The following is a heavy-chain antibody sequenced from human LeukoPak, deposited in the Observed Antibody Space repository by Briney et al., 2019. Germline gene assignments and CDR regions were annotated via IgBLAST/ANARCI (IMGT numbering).Heavy chain of an antibody. CDR1: GYTLTELS. D-gene: IGHD2-2*01. CDR2: FDPEDGET. Sequence: ASVKVSCKVSGYTLTELSMHWVRQAPGKGLEWMGGFDPEDGETIYAQKFQGRVTVTEDTSTDTAYMELSSLRSEDTAVYYCATNLPAAGYYFDYWGQGTLVTVSS. J-gene: IGHJ4*02. CDR3: ATNLPAAGYYFDY. V-gene: IGHV1-24*01.